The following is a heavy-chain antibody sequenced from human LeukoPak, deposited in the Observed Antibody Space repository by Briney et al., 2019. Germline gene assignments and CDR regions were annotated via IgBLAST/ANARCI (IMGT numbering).Heavy chain of an antibody. D-gene: IGHD1-14*01. CDR3: ARDRRRGAAGYGLDV. Sequence: PGGSLRLSCVASGFTFSDYWMSWVRQAPGKGLECVASIRYDGNEKYYMESVKGQFTSSRDHAKNSLYLQIDSVRAEDTALYFCARDRRRGAAGYGLDVWGQGTTVTVSS. V-gene: IGHV3-7*01. CDR2: IRYDGNEK. CDR1: GFTFSDYW. J-gene: IGHJ6*02.